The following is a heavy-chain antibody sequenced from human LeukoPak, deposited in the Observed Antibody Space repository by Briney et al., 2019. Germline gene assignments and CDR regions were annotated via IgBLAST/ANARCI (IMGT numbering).Heavy chain of an antibody. Sequence: PSETLSLTCTVSGGSISSSSYYWGWIRQPPGKGLEWIGSIYYSGSTYYSPSRKSLVTISVDTSKIQFSLQLSSVSAAGTAVYYCARGPSGLYYFDYWGEGTLVTVSS. J-gene: IGHJ4*02. CDR1: GGSISSSSYY. CDR3: ARGPSGLYYFDY. D-gene: IGHD6-19*01. CDR2: IYYSGST. V-gene: IGHV4-39*01.